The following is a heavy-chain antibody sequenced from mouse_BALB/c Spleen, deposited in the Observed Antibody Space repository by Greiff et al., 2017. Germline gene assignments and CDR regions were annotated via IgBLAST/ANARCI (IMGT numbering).Heavy chain of an antibody. Sequence: EVKLQESGPGLVKPSQTVSLTCTVTGISITTGNYRWSWIRQFPGNKLEWIGYIYYSGTITYNPSLTSRTTITRDTSKNQFFLEMNSLTAEDTATYYCARLYLWGAMDYWGQGTSVTVSS. V-gene: IGHV3-5*02. CDR3: ARLYLWGAMDY. J-gene: IGHJ4*01. CDR1: GISITTGNYR. D-gene: IGHD2-1*01. CDR2: IYYSGTI.